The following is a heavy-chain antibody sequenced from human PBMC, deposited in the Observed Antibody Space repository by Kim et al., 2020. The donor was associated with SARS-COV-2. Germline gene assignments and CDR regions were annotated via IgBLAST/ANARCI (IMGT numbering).Heavy chain of an antibody. Sequence: SETLSLTCTVSGGSISSYYWSWIRQPAGKGLEWIGRIYTSGSTNYNPSLKSRVTMSVDTSKNQFSLKLSSVTAADTAVYYCARDPNHYGGYYYYGMDVWGQGTTVADSS. CDR2: IYTSGST. CDR1: GGSISSYY. J-gene: IGHJ6*02. D-gene: IGHD4-17*01. V-gene: IGHV4-4*07. CDR3: ARDPNHYGGYYYYGMDV.